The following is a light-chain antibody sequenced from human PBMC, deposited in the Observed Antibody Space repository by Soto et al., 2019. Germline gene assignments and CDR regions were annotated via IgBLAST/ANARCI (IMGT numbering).Light chain of an antibody. CDR3: CLYIGATTYV. J-gene: IGLJ1*01. Sequence: QSALTQPPSASGSPGQSVTISCTGTSSDVGGYNYVSWYQQYPGKAPKVMISEGHRRPSGVPDRFSGSTSVNSASLTISGLQADDEADYYCCLYIGATTYVFGTGTKLTVL. V-gene: IGLV2-8*01. CDR2: EGH. CDR1: SSDVGGYNY.